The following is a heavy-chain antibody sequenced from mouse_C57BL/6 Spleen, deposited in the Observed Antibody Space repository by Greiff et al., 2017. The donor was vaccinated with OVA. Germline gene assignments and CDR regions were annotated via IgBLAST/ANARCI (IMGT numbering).Heavy chain of an antibody. CDR2: IHPNGGST. CDR3: ARLPGTNLDY. J-gene: IGHJ2*01. Sequence: VQLQQPGAELVKPGASVKLSCKASGYTFTSYWMHWVKQRPGQGLEWIGLIHPNGGSTNYNGKFKSKATLTVDKSSSTAYMQLSSLTSEDSAVYYCARLPGTNLDYWGQGTTLTVSS. CDR1: GYTFTSYW. V-gene: IGHV1-64*01. D-gene: IGHD4-1*01.